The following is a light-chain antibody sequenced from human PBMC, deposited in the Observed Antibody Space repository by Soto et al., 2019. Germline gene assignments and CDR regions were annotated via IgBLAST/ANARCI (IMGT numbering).Light chain of an antibody. Sequence: DIQVTQSPSSLSASVGYRATITCRSSQSITTYLNWYQQKPGKAPKLLIYAASSLQSGVPSRFSGSGSGTDFTLTISSLHPDDFATYFCQQSYTTPWTFGQGTKVDIK. V-gene: IGKV1-39*01. CDR2: AAS. CDR3: QQSYTTPWT. J-gene: IGKJ1*01. CDR1: QSITTY.